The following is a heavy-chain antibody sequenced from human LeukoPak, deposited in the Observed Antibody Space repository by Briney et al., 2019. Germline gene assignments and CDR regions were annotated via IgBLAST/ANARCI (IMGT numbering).Heavy chain of an antibody. V-gene: IGHV4-38-2*02. CDR3: ARSHLCSSTSCYLGIDY. Sequence: SETLSLTCTVSGYSISSGYYWGWIRQPPGKGLEWIGSIYHSGSTYYNPSLKSRVTISVDTSKNQFSLKLSSVTAADTAVYYCARSHLCSSTSCYLGIDYWGQGTLVTVSS. D-gene: IGHD2-2*01. CDR1: GYSISSGYY. J-gene: IGHJ4*02. CDR2: IYHSGST.